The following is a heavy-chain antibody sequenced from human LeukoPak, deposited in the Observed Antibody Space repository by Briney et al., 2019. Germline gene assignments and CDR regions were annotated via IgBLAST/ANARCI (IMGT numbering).Heavy chain of an antibody. CDR1: GGSISSGGYY. CDR3: ARAPAPTNGAFDI. J-gene: IGHJ3*02. V-gene: IGHV4-30-2*01. D-gene: IGHD6-25*01. CDR2: IYHSGST. Sequence: PSETLSLTCTVSGGSISSGGYYWSWIRQPPGKGLEWIGYIYHSGSTYYNPSLKSRVTISVDRSKNQFSLKLSSVTAADTAVYYCARAPAPTNGAFDIWGQGTMVTVSS.